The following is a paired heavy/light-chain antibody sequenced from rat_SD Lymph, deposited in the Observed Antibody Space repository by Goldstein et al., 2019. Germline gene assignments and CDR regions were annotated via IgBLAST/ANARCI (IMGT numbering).Light chain of an antibody. V-gene: IGKV14S1*01. CDR1: QDIGNN. J-gene: IGKJ1*01. CDR2: YAT. Sequence: DIQMTQSPSSMSASLGDRVTITCQASQDIGNNLIWFQQKPGKSPRRMIYYATNLANGVPSRFSGSRSGSDYSLTIISLESEDMADYHCLQYKQYPWTFGGGTKLELK. CDR3: LQYKQYPWT.
Heavy chain of an antibody. Sequence: QVQLKESGPVLVQASETLSLTCTVSGFSLTNYGVIWVRQSPGKGLEWMGIIWGDGNTDYNSALKSRLSINRDTSKSQVFLKMNSLQTDDTAIYYCTRAPVDYWGQGVMVTVSS. CDR1: GFSLTNYG. V-gene: IGHV2S75*01. D-gene: IGHD1-4*01. J-gene: IGHJ2*01. CDR3: TRAPVDY. CDR2: IWGDGNT.